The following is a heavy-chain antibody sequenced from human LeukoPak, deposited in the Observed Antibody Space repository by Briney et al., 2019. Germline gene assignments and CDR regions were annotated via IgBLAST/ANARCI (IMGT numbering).Heavy chain of an antibody. J-gene: IGHJ4*02. CDR1: GFTFSSYS. CDR3: ARLSGYCSSTSCYGHFDY. CDR2: ISSRSSYI. Sequence: GGSLRLSCAASGFTFSSYSMNWVRQAPGKGLEWVSSISSRSSYIYYADSVKGRFTISRDNAKNSLYLQMSSLRAEDTAVYYCARLSGYCSSTSCYGHFDYWGQGTLVTVSS. D-gene: IGHD2-2*01. V-gene: IGHV3-21*01.